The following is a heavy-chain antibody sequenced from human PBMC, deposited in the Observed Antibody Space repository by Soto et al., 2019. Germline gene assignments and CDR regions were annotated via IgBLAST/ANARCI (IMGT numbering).Heavy chain of an antibody. J-gene: IGHJ6*02. Sequence: EVHLLESGGGLVQPGGSLRLSCAASGFPLRSYAMSWVRQAPGKGLEWVSGISGTDGRRHYADSVRGRVTVSRDESKNTLYLQMNSLRAEDTAIYYCAKDTYASFLYGMDVWGQGTTVTVSS. CDR3: AKDTYASFLYGMDV. CDR1: GFPLRSYA. CDR2: ISGTDGRR. V-gene: IGHV3-23*01. D-gene: IGHD3-22*01.